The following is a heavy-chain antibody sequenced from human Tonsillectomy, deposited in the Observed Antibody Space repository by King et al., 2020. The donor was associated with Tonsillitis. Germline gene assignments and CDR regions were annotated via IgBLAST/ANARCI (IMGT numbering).Heavy chain of an antibody. CDR1: GFTFDDYA. D-gene: IGHD3-22*01. Sequence: VQLVESGGGLVQPGRSLRLSCAASGFTFDDYAMHWVRQAPGKGLEWVSGISWNSGSIGYADSVKGRFTISRDNAKNSLYLQMNSLRAEDTALYYCAKVRGRNPMNRAFDIWGQGTMVTVSS. CDR3: AKVRGRNPMNRAFDI. CDR2: ISWNSGSI. V-gene: IGHV3-9*01. J-gene: IGHJ3*02.